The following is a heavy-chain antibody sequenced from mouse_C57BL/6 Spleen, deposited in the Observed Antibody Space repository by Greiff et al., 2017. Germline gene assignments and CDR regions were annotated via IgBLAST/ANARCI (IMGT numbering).Heavy chain of an antibody. CDR3: ARLTTVYYFDY. CDR1: GYTFTSYW. D-gene: IGHD1-1*01. J-gene: IGHJ2*01. V-gene: IGHV1-50*01. Sequence: QVQLQQPGAELVKPGASVKLSCKASGYTFTSYWMQWVKQRPGQGLEWIGEIDPSDSYTNYNQKFKGKATLTVDTSSSTAYMQLSSLTSEDSAVYYCARLTTVYYFDYWGQGTTRTVSS. CDR2: IDPSDSYT.